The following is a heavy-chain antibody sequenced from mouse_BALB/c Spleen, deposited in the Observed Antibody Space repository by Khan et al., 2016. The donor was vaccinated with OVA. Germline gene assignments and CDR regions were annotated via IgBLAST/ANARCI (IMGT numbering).Heavy chain of an antibody. J-gene: IGHJ2*01. D-gene: IGHD1-1*01. CDR2: IGYSGST. V-gene: IGHV3-2*02. Sequence: EVELVESGPGLLKPSQSLSLTCTVTGYSITSDYAWNWIRQFPGNKLECMANIGYSGSTTYNQSLRSRISLSRDPSKNQFFLQLTSVTTEDTATYYCASGRLLLRYPDYFDYWGQGTNLTVSS. CDR3: ASGRLLLRYPDYFDY. CDR1: GYSITSDYA.